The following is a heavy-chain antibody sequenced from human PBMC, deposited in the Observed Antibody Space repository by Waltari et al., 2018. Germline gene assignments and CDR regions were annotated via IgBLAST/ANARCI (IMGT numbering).Heavy chain of an antibody. J-gene: IGHJ4*02. V-gene: IGHV3-30*18. CDR3: AKRVATIFGVVTKGAFDI. CDR1: GFTFSSYG. CDR2: ISYDGSNK. Sequence: QVQLVESGGGVVQPGRSLRLSCAASGFTFSSYGMHWVRPAPGKGLEWVAVISYDGSNKYYADSVKGRFTISRDNSKNTLYLQMNSLRAEDTAVYYCAKRVATIFGVVTKGAFDIWGQGTLVTVSS. D-gene: IGHD3-3*01.